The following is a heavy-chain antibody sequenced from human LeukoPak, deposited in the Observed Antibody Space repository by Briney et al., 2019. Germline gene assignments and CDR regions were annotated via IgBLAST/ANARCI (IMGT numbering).Heavy chain of an antibody. CDR1: GFTFGEYA. D-gene: IGHD5-18*01. Sequence: PGGSLRLSCTASGFTFGEYAMSWFRQAPGKGLEWVGFIRSKAYGGTTEYAASVKGRFTISRDDSKSIAYLQMNSLKTEDTAVYYCTSWALRGYSYGGGDWGQGTLVTVSS. J-gene: IGHJ4*02. CDR3: TSWALRGYSYGGGD. CDR2: IRSKAYGGTT. V-gene: IGHV3-49*03.